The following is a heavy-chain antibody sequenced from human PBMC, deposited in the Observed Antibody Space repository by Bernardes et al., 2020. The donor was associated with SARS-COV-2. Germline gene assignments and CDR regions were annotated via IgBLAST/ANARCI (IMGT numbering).Heavy chain of an antibody. CDR2: ITGNGDIT. CDR1: GISFSNYA. J-gene: IGHJ6*02. CDR3: AKDGLITYGMDV. D-gene: IGHD2-8*01. Sequence: GGSLRLSCVASGISFSNYAMSWVRQAPGRGLEWVSVITGNGDITYYADSVKGRFTISRDNSKNTLYLQMNSLRAEDTAAYYCAKDGLITYGMDVWGQGTTVTVSS. V-gene: IGHV3-23*01.